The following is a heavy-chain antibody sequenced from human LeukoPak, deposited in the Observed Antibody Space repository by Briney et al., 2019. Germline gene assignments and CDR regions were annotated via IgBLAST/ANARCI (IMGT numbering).Heavy chain of an antibody. CDR3: ARAPEVGYGYGNFDY. Sequence: SETLSLTCTVSGGSISSYYWSWIRQPPGKGLEWIGYIYYSGSTNYNPSLKSRVTISVDTSKNQFSLKLSSVTAADTAVYYCARAPEVGYGYGNFDYWGQGTLVTVSS. J-gene: IGHJ4*02. V-gene: IGHV4-59*01. D-gene: IGHD5-18*01. CDR2: IYYSGST. CDR1: GGSISSYY.